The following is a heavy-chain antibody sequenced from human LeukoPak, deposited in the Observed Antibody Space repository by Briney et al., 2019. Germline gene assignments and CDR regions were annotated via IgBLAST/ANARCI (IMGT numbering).Heavy chain of an antibody. J-gene: IGHJ4*02. Sequence: PGGSLRLSCAASGFTFSTYTMAWVRQAPGGGLEWVSGISGDGDRKYYADSVKGRFAISRDNSKSTLYLQMNSLRAEDTAVNYCAKDFGRNLGGPGYWGRGTLVTVSS. CDR1: GFTFSTYT. D-gene: IGHD3-10*01. CDR2: ISGDGDRK. CDR3: AKDFGRNLGGPGY. V-gene: IGHV3-23*01.